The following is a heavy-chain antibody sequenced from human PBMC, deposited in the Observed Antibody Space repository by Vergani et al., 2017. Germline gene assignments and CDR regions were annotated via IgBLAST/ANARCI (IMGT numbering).Heavy chain of an antibody. CDR2: IRYDGSRR. Sequence: QVQLVEWGGGVVQPGGSLRLSCTASGFIFSSHGMHWVRQAPGKGLEWVAFIRYDGSRREYGESVKGRFTISRDNSKNMVYIQMNSLRPEDTAVYYCVKGKGTFENWGQGTLVTVSS. V-gene: IGHV3-30*02. J-gene: IGHJ4*02. CDR3: VKGKGTFEN. D-gene: IGHD1-7*01. CDR1: GFIFSSHG.